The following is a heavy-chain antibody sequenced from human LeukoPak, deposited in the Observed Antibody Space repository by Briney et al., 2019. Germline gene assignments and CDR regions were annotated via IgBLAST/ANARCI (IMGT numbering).Heavy chain of an antibody. CDR3: ARPILTGRYYYGMDV. CDR1: GFTFSSYS. D-gene: IGHD3-9*01. V-gene: IGHV3-48*04. J-gene: IGHJ6*02. CDR2: ISSSSSTI. Sequence: GGSLRLSCAASGFTFSSYSMNWVRQAPGKGLEWVSYISSSSSTIYYADSVKGRFTISRDNAKNSLYLQMNSLRAEDTAVYYCARPILTGRYYYGMDVWGQGTMVTVSS.